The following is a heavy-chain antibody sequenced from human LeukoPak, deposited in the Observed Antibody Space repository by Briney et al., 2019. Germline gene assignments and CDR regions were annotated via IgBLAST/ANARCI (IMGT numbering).Heavy chain of an antibody. CDR2: IYHSGIT. J-gene: IGHJ4*02. D-gene: IGHD6-19*01. Sequence: SETLSLTCAVSGYSISSGSYWGWIRQTPGKGLEWIGSIYHSGITYYNPSLKSRVTISVDTSKNRFSLKLSSVTAADTAVYYCAREPSSGWYGNWGQGTLVTVSS. V-gene: IGHV4-38-2*02. CDR1: GYSISSGSY. CDR3: AREPSSGWYGN.